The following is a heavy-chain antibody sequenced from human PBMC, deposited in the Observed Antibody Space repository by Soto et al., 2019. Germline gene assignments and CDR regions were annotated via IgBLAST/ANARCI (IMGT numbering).Heavy chain of an antibody. CDR2: ISGSGSHS. CDR3: AKQLWSLDYNMDV. V-gene: IGHV3-23*01. J-gene: IGHJ6*02. CDR1: GFFFSAYA. D-gene: IGHD5-18*01. Sequence: GGSLRLSCAASGFFFSAYAMTWARRAPGRGLEWVSSISGSGSHSYYEDSVGGRFTISRDNSKNTLYLQMNSLRTEDTAVYYCAKQLWSLDYNMDVWGQGTTVTVSS.